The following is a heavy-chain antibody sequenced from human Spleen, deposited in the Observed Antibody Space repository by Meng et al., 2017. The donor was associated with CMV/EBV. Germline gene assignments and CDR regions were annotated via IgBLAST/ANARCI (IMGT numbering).Heavy chain of an antibody. CDR1: SDSVSSYNW. Sequence: SDSVSSYNWWSWVSQTQGTGLEWIGEIYHTGTTNYNPSLKSRLTMSVDKSKNQFSLNLKSVTAADTALYYCARGRGRHNAWIYSFDSWGQGALVTVSS. CDR3: ARGRGRHNAWIYSFDS. V-gene: IGHV4-4*02. D-gene: IGHD5-12*01. J-gene: IGHJ4*02. CDR2: IYHTGTT.